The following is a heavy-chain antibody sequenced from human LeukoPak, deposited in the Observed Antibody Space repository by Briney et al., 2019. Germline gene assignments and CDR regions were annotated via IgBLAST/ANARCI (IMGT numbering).Heavy chain of an antibody. V-gene: IGHV3-30*04. CDR2: ISYDGSNK. CDR1: GFTFSSYA. D-gene: IGHD6-19*01. J-gene: IGHJ4*02. Sequence: GGSLRLSCAASGFTFSSYAMHWVRQAPGKGLEWVAVISYDGSNKYYADSVKGRFTISRDNSKNTLYLQMNSLRAEDTAVYYCAKDRGYNSGRGPIDYWGQGTLVTVSS. CDR3: AKDRGYNSGRGPIDY.